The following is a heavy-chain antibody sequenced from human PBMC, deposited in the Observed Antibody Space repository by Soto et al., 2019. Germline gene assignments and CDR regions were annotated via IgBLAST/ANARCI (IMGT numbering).Heavy chain of an antibody. CDR2: ITRGSTST. CDR1: GFTFSTYY. J-gene: IGHJ6*01. CDR3: AREYYYTMDV. V-gene: IGHV3-11*05. Sequence: QVQLVVSGGGLVKPGGSLSLSCEASGFTFSTYYMSWIRQAPGKGLEWVSTITRGSTSTAYADPVKGRFTISRDDAKNSLYLQMNSLRAEDTALYYCAREYYYTMDVWGQGTTVTVSS.